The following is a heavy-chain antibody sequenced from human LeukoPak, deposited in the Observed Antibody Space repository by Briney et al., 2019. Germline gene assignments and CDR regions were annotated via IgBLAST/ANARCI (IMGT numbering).Heavy chain of an antibody. CDR2: ITDNGRT. D-gene: IGHD3-22*01. J-gene: IGHJ4*02. Sequence: GGSLRLSCAVSGITLSNYGMSWVRQAPGKGLDWVAGITDNGRTTYGDSVKGRFTISRDNPKNTLYLQMNRLRAEDTAVYFCAKRGVVIRVILVGFHKEASYFVSWGQGALVTVSS. CDR1: GITLSNYG. CDR3: AKRGVVIRVILVGFHKEASYFVS. V-gene: IGHV3-23*01.